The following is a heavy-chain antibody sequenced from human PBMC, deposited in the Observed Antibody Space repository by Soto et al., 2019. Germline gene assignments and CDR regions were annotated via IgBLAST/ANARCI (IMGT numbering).Heavy chain of an antibody. CDR1: GLTFSSYG. Sequence: QVQLVESGGGVVQPGRSLRLSCAASGLTFSSYGMNWVRQAPGKGLEWVAVISYDGSDKYYADSVKGRFTISRDNSKNTLFLQMNSLRADDTAVYYXXXXINSHFDYWGQGTLVTVSS. CDR2: ISYDGSDK. D-gene: IGHD2-15*01. J-gene: IGHJ4*02. V-gene: IGHV3-30-3*01. CDR3: XXXINSHFDY.